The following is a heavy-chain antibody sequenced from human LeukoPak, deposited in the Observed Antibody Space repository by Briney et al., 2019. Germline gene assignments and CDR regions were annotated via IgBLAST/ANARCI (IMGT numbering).Heavy chain of an antibody. V-gene: IGHV3-53*01. Sequence: QPGGSLRLSCAASGFTVSSNYMSWVRQAPGKGLEWVSVIYSGGSTYYADSVKGRFTISRDNSKNTLYLQMNSLRAEDTAVYYCARERHDYGGSFDYWGQGTLVTVSS. CDR3: ARERHDYGGSFDY. J-gene: IGHJ4*02. CDR1: GFTVSSNY. D-gene: IGHD4-17*01. CDR2: IYSGGST.